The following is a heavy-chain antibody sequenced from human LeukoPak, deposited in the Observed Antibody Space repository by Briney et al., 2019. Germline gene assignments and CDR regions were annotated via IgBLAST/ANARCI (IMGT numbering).Heavy chain of an antibody. D-gene: IGHD4-23*01. CDR1: GFIFANYA. J-gene: IGHJ4*02. Sequence: PGGSLRLSCTTSGFIFANYAMAWVRQSPGKGLEWVSTISGSGGDSYYADSVRGRFTISRDNSRHTLYLQLNSLRVEDTAFYYCPKPHLIPGNWGPGTLVTVSS. CDR3: PKPHLIPGN. V-gene: IGHV3-23*01. CDR2: ISGSGGDS.